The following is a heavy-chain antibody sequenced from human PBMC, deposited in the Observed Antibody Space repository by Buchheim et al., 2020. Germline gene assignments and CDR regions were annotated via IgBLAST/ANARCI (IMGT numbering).Heavy chain of an antibody. V-gene: IGHV1-46*01. CDR3: ARAYGSGTYYHPDY. D-gene: IGHD3-10*01. Sequence: QVQLVQSGAEVRKPGASVKVSCKASGYTFTSYHIHWVRQAPGQGLEWMGIINPSGGSTSYAQKFQGRVTMTRSTSTNTVYMELSSLRSEDTAVYYCARAYGSGTYYHPDYWGQGTL. CDR1: GYTFTSYH. J-gene: IGHJ4*02. CDR2: INPSGGST.